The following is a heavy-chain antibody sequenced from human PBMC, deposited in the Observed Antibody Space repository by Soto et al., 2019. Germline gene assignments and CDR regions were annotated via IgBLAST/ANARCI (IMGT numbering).Heavy chain of an antibody. V-gene: IGHV4-31*03. J-gene: IGHJ4*02. Sequence: QVQLQESGPGLVKPSQTLSLTCTVSGGSISSGGYYWSWIRQHPGKGLEWIGYIYYSGSTYYNPSPKGRVTISVDTSKNQFSLKLSSVTAADTAVYYCARDPGDYGSGGLGYFDYWGQGTLVTVSS. D-gene: IGHD3-10*01. CDR3: ARDPGDYGSGGLGYFDY. CDR2: IYYSGST. CDR1: GGSISSGGYY.